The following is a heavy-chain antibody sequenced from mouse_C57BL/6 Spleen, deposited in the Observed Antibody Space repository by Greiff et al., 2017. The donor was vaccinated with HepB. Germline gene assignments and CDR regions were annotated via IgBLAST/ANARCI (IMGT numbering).Heavy chain of an antibody. CDR1: GYAFSSSW. Sequence: VQLQQSGPELVKPGASVKISCKASGYAFSSSWMNWVKQRPGKGLEWIGRIYPGDGDTNYNGKFKGKATLTADKSSSTAYMQLSSLTSEDSAVYFGARSGTGGDWYFDVWGTGTTVTVSS. V-gene: IGHV1-82*01. CDR3: ARSGTGGDWYFDV. D-gene: IGHD4-1*01. CDR2: IYPGDGDT. J-gene: IGHJ1*03.